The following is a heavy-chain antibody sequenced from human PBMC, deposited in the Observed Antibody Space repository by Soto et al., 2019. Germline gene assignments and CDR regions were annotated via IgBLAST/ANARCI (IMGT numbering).Heavy chain of an antibody. V-gene: IGHV2-26*01. CDR3: ARTDVYDSSGPSPFDY. J-gene: IGHJ4*02. D-gene: IGHD3-22*01. Sequence: ESGPTLVNPTETLTLTCTVSGFSLSNDRMGVSWIRQPPGKALEWLAHIFSNDEKSYSTSLKSRLTISKDTSKSQVVLTMTNMDPVDTATYYCARTDVYDSSGPSPFDYWGQGTLVTVSS. CDR2: IFSNDEK. CDR1: GFSLSNDRMG.